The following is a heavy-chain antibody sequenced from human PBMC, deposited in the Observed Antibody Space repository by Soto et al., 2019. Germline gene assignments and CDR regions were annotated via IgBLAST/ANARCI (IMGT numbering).Heavy chain of an antibody. Sequence: SETLSLTCTVSGGSISSSSYYWGWIRQPPGKGLEWIGSNYYSGSTYYNPSLKSRVTISVDTSKNQFSLKLSSVTAADTAVYYCARHEQGDGDYFDYWGQGTLVTVSS. CDR1: GGSISSSSYY. D-gene: IGHD2-21*02. V-gene: IGHV4-39*01. CDR3: ARHEQGDGDYFDY. CDR2: NYYSGST. J-gene: IGHJ4*02.